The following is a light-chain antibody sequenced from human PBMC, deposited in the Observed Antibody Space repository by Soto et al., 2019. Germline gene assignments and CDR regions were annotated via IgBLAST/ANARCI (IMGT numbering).Light chain of an antibody. V-gene: IGKV3D-15*01. CDR2: DAS. J-gene: IGKJ5*01. CDR1: QSVSRN. CDR3: QQYNKWPIT. Sequence: MGMSQSPSTLSVSPGERATLSCRASQSVSRNLAWYQQKPGQAPRLLIYDASTRATGTPARFSGSGSGTKFTLSISSLQSEDFAVYYCQQYNKWPITFGQGTRLEIK.